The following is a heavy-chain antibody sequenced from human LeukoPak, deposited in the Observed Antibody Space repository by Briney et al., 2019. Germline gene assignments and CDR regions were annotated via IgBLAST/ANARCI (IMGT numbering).Heavy chain of an antibody. D-gene: IGHD1-14*01. V-gene: IGHV1-69*05. Sequence: AVKVSCKASGGPFAKYAFNWVRQAPGQGLEWMGGIIPIFESANYAQRVQGRVTITTDESTSTVYMQLRSLKYEDTAVYYCAASLCTIRNLLTIRRRDAESGAEYYFDSWGQGTLVTV. J-gene: IGHJ4*02. CDR1: GGPFAKYA. CDR3: AASLCTIRNLLTIRRRDAESGAEYYFDS. CDR2: IIPIFESA.